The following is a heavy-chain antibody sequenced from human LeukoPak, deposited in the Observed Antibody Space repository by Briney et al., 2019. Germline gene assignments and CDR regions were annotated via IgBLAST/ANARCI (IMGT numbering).Heavy chain of an antibody. V-gene: IGHV3-30*02. CDR1: GFTFSSYG. CDR2: IRSDASNK. D-gene: IGHD3-3*01. J-gene: IGHJ5*02. CDR3: ARDRSITIFGVVIVGWFDP. Sequence: PGGSLRLSCAASGFTFSSYGMHWVRQAPGKGLEWVAFIRSDASNKYYVDSVEGRFTISRDNSKNALYLQMNSLRAEDTAVYYCARDRSITIFGVVIVGWFDPWGQGTLVTVSS.